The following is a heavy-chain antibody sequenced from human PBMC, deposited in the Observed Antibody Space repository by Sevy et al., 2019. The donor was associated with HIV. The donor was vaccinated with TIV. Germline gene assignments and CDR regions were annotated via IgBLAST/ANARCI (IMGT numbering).Heavy chain of an antibody. CDR1: GFIFSSYS. Sequence: GGSLRLSCAASGFIFSSYSINWVRQAPGKGLEWVSSISSSSKYIYYADSVKGRFTISRDNAKNSLYLQMNNLRAEDTAVYYCAGGRFDSTGSFDAFDIWGRGTLVTVSS. J-gene: IGHJ3*02. CDR3: AGGRFDSTGSFDAFDI. CDR2: ISSSSKYI. D-gene: IGHD3-22*01. V-gene: IGHV3-21*04.